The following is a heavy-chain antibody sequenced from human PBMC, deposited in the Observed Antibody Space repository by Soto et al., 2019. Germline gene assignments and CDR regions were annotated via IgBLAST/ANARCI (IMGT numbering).Heavy chain of an antibody. V-gene: IGHV1-18*01. Sequence: ASVKVSCKASGYTFTSYGISWVRQAPGQGLEWMGWISAYNGNTNYAQKLQGRVTMTTDTSTSTAYMELRSLRSDDTAVYYCAWGEPALDCSGGSCYSGIVAFDIWGQGTMVTVSS. CDR3: AWGEPALDCSGGSCYSGIVAFDI. D-gene: IGHD2-15*01. CDR2: ISAYNGNT. CDR1: GYTFTSYG. J-gene: IGHJ3*02.